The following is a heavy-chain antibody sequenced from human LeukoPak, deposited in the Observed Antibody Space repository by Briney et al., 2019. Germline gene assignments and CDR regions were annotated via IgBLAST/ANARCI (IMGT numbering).Heavy chain of an antibody. Sequence: GGSLRLSCAASGFTVSTKYMSWVRQAPGKGLEWVSGITNSGENTYYADSVKGWFTISRDNSKNTLFLEMNSLRVEDTAVYYCAKGRGFRVWDPWDNWGQGTLITVSS. J-gene: IGHJ4*02. CDR2: ITNSGENT. V-gene: IGHV3-23*01. D-gene: IGHD3-16*01. CDR1: GFTVSTKY. CDR3: AKGRGFRVWDPWDN.